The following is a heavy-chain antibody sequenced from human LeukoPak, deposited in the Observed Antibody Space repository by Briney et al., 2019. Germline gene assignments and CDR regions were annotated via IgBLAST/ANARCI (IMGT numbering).Heavy chain of an antibody. V-gene: IGHV3-11*01. CDR3: ARDNRGFDY. CDR1: GFILIEYN. Sequence: PGGSLRLSCAASGFILIEYNTTWLRQAPGRGLEWVSLISSSGRIIYYTDSVKGRFTISRDIAKNSLNLQMKSLRAEDTAVYYCARDNRGFDYWGQGTLVTVSS. D-gene: IGHD2/OR15-2a*01. CDR2: ISSSGRII. J-gene: IGHJ4*02.